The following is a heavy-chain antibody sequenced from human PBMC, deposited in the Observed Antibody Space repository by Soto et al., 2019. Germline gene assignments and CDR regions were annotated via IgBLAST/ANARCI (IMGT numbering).Heavy chain of an antibody. Sequence: SETLSLTCAVYGGSFSGYYWSWIRQPPGKGLEWIGEINHSGSTNYNPSLKSRVTISVDTSKNQFSLKLSSVTAADTAVYYCARGRRTWIHLWVYYFDYWGQGTLVTVSS. V-gene: IGHV4-34*01. J-gene: IGHJ4*02. CDR2: INHSGST. D-gene: IGHD5-18*01. CDR3: ARGRRTWIHLWVYYFDY. CDR1: GGSFSGYY.